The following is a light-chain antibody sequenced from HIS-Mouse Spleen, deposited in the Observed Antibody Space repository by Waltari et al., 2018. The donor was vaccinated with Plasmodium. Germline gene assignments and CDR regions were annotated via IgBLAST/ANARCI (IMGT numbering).Light chain of an antibody. CDR1: RRDVGRYNL. V-gene: IGLV2-23*01. CDR2: EGS. CDR3: CSYAGSRMV. J-gene: IGLJ2*01. Sequence: QSALTQPASVSGSPGQSITLSCTGTRRDVGRYNLVSWYQPHPGKAPKLMIYEGSKRPSGVSNRFSGSKSGNTASLTISGLQAEDEADYYCCSYAGSRMVFGGGTKLTVL.